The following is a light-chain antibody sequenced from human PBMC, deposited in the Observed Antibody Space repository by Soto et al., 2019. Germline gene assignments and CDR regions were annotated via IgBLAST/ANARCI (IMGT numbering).Light chain of an antibody. CDR2: GAS. J-gene: IGKJ1*01. CDR3: LQDFSYPRT. CDR1: QGIRTD. V-gene: IGKV1-6*01. Sequence: IHVTQSPSSLSASVGDRVTITCRASQGIRTDLGWYQQSPGKAPKVLIVGASTLQSGVPSRLSGSGSGTDFTLTISSLQPEDSATYYCLQDFSYPRTFGQGTKVDIK.